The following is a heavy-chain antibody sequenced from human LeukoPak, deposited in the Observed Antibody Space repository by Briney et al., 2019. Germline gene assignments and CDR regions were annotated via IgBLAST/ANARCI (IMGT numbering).Heavy chain of an antibody. J-gene: IGHJ6*03. CDR1: GFIFTTSA. CDR2: ISSAGGST. D-gene: IGHD6-6*01. CDR3: AKERRSSMDV. Sequence: GGSLRLSCEASGFIFTTSAISWVRQAPGKGLEWASFISSAGGSTYYSDSVRGRFTISRDNSNNTVSLYMHSLRAEDTAIYYCAKERRSSMDVWGKGTTVSVSS. V-gene: IGHV3-23*01.